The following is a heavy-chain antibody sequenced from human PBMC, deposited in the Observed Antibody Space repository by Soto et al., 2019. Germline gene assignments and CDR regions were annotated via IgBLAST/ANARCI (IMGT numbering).Heavy chain of an antibody. V-gene: IGHV4-39*01. Sequence: QLQLQESGPGLVKPSETLSLTCTVSGGSISSSSYYWGWLRQPPGKGLEWIGSIYYSGSTYYNPSLKSRVTISVDTSKNQFSLKLSSVTAADTAVYYCAAETSYGPYYYYYGMDVWGQGTTVTVSS. CDR3: AAETSYGPYYYYYGMDV. CDR1: GGSISSSSYY. J-gene: IGHJ6*02. CDR2: IYYSGST. D-gene: IGHD5-18*01.